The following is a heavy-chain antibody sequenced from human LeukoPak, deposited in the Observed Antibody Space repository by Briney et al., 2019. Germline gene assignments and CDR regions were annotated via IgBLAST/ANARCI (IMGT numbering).Heavy chain of an antibody. V-gene: IGHV4-59*08. Sequence: SEALSLTCTVSGGSISSYYWSWIRQPPGKGLEWIGYIYYSGSTNYNPSLTSRVTISVDTSKNQFSLKLSSVTAADTAVYYCARQVDDRPLATWYFDLWGRGTLVTVSS. CDR3: ARQVDDRPLATWYFDL. CDR1: GGSISSYY. J-gene: IGHJ2*01. CDR2: IYYSGST. D-gene: IGHD3-22*01.